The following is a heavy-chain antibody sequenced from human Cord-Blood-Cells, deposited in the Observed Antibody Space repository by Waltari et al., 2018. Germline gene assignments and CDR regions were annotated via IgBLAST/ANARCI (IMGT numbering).Heavy chain of an antibody. J-gene: IGHJ6*02. D-gene: IGHD6-13*01. V-gene: IGHV3-21*01. CDR3: ARDRAAGPTRYYYYGMDV. CDR2: ISSSSSYI. CDR1: GFTFSSYS. Sequence: EVQLVESGGGLVKPGGSLRLSCAASGFTFSSYSMNWVRQAPGKGLEWVSSISSSSSYISHPDSVKGRFTHPRDNAKNSLYLQMNSLRAEDTAVYYCARDRAAGPTRYYYYGMDVWGQGTTVTVSS.